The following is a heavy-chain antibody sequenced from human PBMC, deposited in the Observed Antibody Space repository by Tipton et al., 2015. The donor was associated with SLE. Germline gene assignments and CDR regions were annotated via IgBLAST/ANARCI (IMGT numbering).Heavy chain of an antibody. J-gene: IGHJ6*03. CDR1: GGSFSGYY. CDR3: AGCSSTSCLYYMDV. V-gene: IGHV4-34*01. CDR2: INHSGST. Sequence: LRLSCTVYGGSFSGYYWSWIRQPPGKGLEWIGEINHSGSTNYNPSLKSRVTISVDTSKNQFSLKLSSVTAADTAVYYCAGCSSTSCLYYMDVWGKGTTVTVSS. D-gene: IGHD2-2*01.